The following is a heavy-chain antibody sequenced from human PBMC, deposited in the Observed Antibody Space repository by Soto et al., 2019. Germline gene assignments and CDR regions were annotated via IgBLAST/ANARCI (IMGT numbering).Heavy chain of an antibody. Sequence: EVHLVESGGGLVKPGGSLRLSCAVSGFTFSSCTMNWVRQAPGKGLEWVSSISPSTSHIYYADSVKGRFTISRDNAKNSLFLHMNSLRFDDTAIHYCSGRTGGASHQNYGMDVWGQGTTVTVSS. CDR3: SGRTGGASHQNYGMDV. CDR1: GFTFSSCT. V-gene: IGHV3-21*01. J-gene: IGHJ6*02. CDR2: ISPSTSHI. D-gene: IGHD2-8*02.